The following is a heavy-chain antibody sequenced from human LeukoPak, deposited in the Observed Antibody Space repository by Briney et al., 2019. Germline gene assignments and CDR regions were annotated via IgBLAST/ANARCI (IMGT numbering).Heavy chain of an antibody. V-gene: IGHV3-23*01. J-gene: IGHJ4*02. CDR1: GFIFSSYA. Sequence: GGSLRLSCAASGFIFSSYAMSWVRQAPGKGLEWVSGISKSGGSTYDADSVKGRFTISRDNSKNTLYLQMNSLRAEDTAVYYCAKDLRPIYYWGQGTLVTVSS. CDR3: AKDLRPIYY. D-gene: IGHD3-3*02. CDR2: ISKSGGST.